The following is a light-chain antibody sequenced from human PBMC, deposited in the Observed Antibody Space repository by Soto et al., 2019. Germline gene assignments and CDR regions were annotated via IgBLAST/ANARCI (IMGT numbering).Light chain of an antibody. CDR2: GAS. CDR3: QQYGSSTGLT. Sequence: DIVLTQSPGTLSLSPGQRATLSCRASQNVTTFHLAWYQQRPGQAPSLVIYGASSRATGIPDRFSGSGSGTDFTLTINRQEPEDFGMYYCQQYGSSTGLTFGGGTKVEI. V-gene: IGKV3-20*01. J-gene: IGKJ4*01. CDR1: QNVTTFH.